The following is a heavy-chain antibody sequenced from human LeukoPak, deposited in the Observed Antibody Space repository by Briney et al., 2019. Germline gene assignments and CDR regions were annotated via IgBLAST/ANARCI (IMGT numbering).Heavy chain of an antibody. V-gene: IGHV1-2*02. CDR3: AKEVHYYDSSDYFPLGY. J-gene: IGHJ4*02. D-gene: IGHD3-22*01. Sequence: GASVKVSCKASGYTFTGYYMHWVRQAPGQGLEGMGWINPNSGGTNYAQKFQGRVTMTRDTSISTAYMELSRLRSDDTAVYYCAKEVHYYDSSDYFPLGYWGQGTLITVSS. CDR2: INPNSGGT. CDR1: GYTFTGYY.